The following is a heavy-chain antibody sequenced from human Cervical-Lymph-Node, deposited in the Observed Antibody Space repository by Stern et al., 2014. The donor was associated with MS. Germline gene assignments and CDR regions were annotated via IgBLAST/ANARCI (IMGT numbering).Heavy chain of an antibody. CDR2: VWYDGTTK. CDR3: ARGGDFKWAVRSQFFDY. D-gene: IGHD1-26*01. V-gene: IGHV3-33*01. CDR1: GFTFRSYG. J-gene: IGHJ4*02. Sequence: QLVQSGGGVVQPGRSLRLSCAASGFTFRSYGIHWVRQAPGKGLEWVAVVWYDGTTKSYSDSVKGRFTISRDNPRQTVYLQMDNLRVEDTAIYFCARGGDFKWAVRSQFFDYWGQGTLITVSS.